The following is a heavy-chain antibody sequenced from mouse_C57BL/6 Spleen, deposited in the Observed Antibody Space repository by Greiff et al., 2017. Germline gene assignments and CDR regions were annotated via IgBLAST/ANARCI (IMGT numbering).Heavy chain of an antibody. CDR1: GFSLSTSGMG. CDR3: ARRGYGSSYFDY. Sequence: QVTLKESGPGILQSSQTLSLTCSFSGFSLSTSGMGVSWIRQPSGKGLEWLAHIYWDDDKRYNPSLKSRLTISKDTSRNQVFLKITSVDTADTATYYCARRGYGSSYFDYWGQGTTRTVAS. J-gene: IGHJ2*01. CDR2: IYWDDDK. V-gene: IGHV8-12*01. D-gene: IGHD1-1*01.